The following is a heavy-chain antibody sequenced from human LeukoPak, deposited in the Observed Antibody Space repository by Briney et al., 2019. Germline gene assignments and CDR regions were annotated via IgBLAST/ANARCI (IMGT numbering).Heavy chain of an antibody. CDR3: ARDKGGLGRGYYYMDV. D-gene: IGHD3/OR15-3a*01. V-gene: IGHV4-39*07. J-gene: IGHJ6*03. CDR2: IYYSGTT. CDR1: GGSISSSSYY. Sequence: SETLSLTCTVSGGSISSSSYYWGWIRQPPGKGLEWIGSIYYSGTTYYNPSLKSRVTISLDTSKNQFSLKLSSVTAADTAVYYCARDKGGLGRGYYYMDVWGKGTTVTVSS.